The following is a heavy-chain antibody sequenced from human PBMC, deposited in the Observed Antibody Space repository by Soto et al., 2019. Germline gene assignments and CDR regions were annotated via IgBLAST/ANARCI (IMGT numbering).Heavy chain of an antibody. CDR2: INVYTGHT. J-gene: IGHJ4*02. D-gene: IGHD1-26*01. CDR1: GYTFSRYG. Sequence: QVQLVQSGAEVREPGASVKVSCKTSGYTFSRYGITWVRQAPGQGLEWMGWINVYTGHTIYAMNLEDRLTIKTDTPTSTAYMELRSLKSDDTAVYYCARERKWEPLPYWGQGTLVTVSS. V-gene: IGHV1-18*01. CDR3: ARERKWEPLPY.